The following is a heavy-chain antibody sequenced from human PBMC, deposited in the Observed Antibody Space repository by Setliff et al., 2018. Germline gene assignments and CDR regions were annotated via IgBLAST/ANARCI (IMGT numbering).Heavy chain of an antibody. D-gene: IGHD2-15*01. V-gene: IGHV4-59*01. Sequence: PSETLSLTCSVSGDSINNFYWNWIRQSPGTGLEWIGYIFSDGTTYYNPSLKSRVAMSVDTSKKQSSLSRSAVTAADTAKYYCARAPLDYSSRAFDFWGQGTMVTVSS. J-gene: IGHJ3*01. CDR1: GDSINNFY. CDR3: ARAPLDYSSRAFDF. CDR2: IFSDGTT.